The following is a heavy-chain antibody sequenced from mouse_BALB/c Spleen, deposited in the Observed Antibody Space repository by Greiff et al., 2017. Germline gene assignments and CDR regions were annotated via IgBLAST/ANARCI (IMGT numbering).Heavy chain of an antibody. V-gene: IGHV5-4*02. CDR3: ARDELTGTPFAD. Sequence: EVKLVESGGGLVKPGGSLKLSCAASGFTFSDYYMYWVRQTPEKRLEWVATISDGGSYTYYPDSVKGRFTISRDNAKYNLYLQMSSLKSEDTAMYYCARDELTGTPFADWGQGTLVTVSA. CDR1: GFTFSDYY. CDR2: ISDGGSYT. J-gene: IGHJ3*01. D-gene: IGHD4-1*01.